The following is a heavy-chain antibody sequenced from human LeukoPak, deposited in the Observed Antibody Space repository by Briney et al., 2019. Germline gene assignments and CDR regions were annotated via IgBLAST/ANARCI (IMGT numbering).Heavy chain of an antibody. Sequence: GGSLRLSCAASGFTFSSYGMHWVSQAPGRWLEWVAVIWYDGSNKYYADSVKGRFTISRDNSKNTLYLQMNSLRAEDTAVYYCARESVNRIAVAGNFDYWGQGTLVTVSS. J-gene: IGHJ4*02. CDR2: IWYDGSNK. CDR3: ARESVNRIAVAGNFDY. V-gene: IGHV3-33*01. D-gene: IGHD6-19*01. CDR1: GFTFSSYG.